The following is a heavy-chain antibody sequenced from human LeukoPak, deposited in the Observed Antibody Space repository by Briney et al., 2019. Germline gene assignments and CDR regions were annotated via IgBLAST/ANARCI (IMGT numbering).Heavy chain of an antibody. CDR2: IYYSGST. V-gene: IGHV4-39*07. Sequence: RPSETLSLTCTVSGGSISSSSYYWGWIRQPPGKGLEWIGSIYYSGSTYYNPSLKSRVTISVDTSKNQFSLKLSSVTAADTAVYYCARYRLQSSMDVWGEGTTVTVSS. CDR1: GGSISSSSYY. CDR3: ARYRLQSSMDV. J-gene: IGHJ6*03. D-gene: IGHD4-11*01.